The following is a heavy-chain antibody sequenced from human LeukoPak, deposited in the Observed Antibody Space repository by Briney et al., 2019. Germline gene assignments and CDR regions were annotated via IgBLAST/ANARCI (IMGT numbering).Heavy chain of an antibody. CDR2: IYYSGST. CDR3: AREVKMRYYYYMDV. CDR1: GGSISSSSYY. V-gene: IGHV4-39*07. Sequence: SETLSLTCTVSGGSISSSSYYWGWIRQPPGKGLEWIGSIYYSGSTYYNPSLKSRVTISVDTSKNQFSLKLSSVTAADTAVYYCAREVKMRYYYYMDVWSKGTTVTVSS. D-gene: IGHD5-24*01. J-gene: IGHJ6*03.